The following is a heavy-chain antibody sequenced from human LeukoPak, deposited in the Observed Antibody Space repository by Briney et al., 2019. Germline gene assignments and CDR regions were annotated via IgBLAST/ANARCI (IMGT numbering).Heavy chain of an antibody. Sequence: GGSLRLSCAASGFTFSSYWMSWVRQAPGKGLEWVANIKQDGSEKYYVDSVKGRFTTSRDNAKNSLYLQMNNLRAEDTAVYYCARHDFWSGYWGDYWGQGTLVTVSS. CDR1: GFTFSSYW. CDR2: IKQDGSEK. D-gene: IGHD3-3*01. J-gene: IGHJ4*02. CDR3: ARHDFWSGYWGDY. V-gene: IGHV3-7*01.